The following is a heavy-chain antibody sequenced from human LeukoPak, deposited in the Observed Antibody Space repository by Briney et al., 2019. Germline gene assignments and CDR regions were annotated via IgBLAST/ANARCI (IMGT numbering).Heavy chain of an antibody. D-gene: IGHD3-10*01. V-gene: IGHV3-21*01. CDR3: AKATMVRGRYYYYYMDV. CDR2: ISSSSSYI. Sequence: GGSLRLSCAASGFTFSSYSMNWVRQAPGKGLEWVSSISSSSSYIYYADSVKGRFTISRDNSKNTLYLQMNSLRAEDTAVYYCAKATMVRGRYYYYYMDVWGKGTTVTISS. J-gene: IGHJ6*03. CDR1: GFTFSSYS.